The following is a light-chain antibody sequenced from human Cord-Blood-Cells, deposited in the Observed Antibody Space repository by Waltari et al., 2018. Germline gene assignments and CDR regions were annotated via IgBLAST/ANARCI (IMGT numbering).Light chain of an antibody. CDR3: SSYTSSSTPL. CDR2: DVS. CDR1: SSDVGGYNY. J-gene: IGLJ2*01. Sequence: QSALTQPASVSGSPGQSITISCPGTSSDVGGYNYVSWYQQHPGKDPKLMIYDVSKRPSGVSNRFSGSKSGNTASLTISGLQAEDEADYYCSSYTSSSTPLFGGGTKLTVL. V-gene: IGLV2-14*01.